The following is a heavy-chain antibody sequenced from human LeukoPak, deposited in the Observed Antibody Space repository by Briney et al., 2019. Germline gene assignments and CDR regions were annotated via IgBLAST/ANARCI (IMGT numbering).Heavy chain of an antibody. CDR1: GGSFSGYY. Sequence: SETLSLTCAVYGGSFSGYYWSWIRQPPGKGLEWIGEINRSGSTNYNPSLKSRVTISVDTSKSQFSLKLSSVTAADTAVYYCARSEVVPAASFDYWGQGTLVTVSS. D-gene: IGHD2-2*01. V-gene: IGHV4-34*01. CDR3: ARSEVVPAASFDY. J-gene: IGHJ4*02. CDR2: INRSGST.